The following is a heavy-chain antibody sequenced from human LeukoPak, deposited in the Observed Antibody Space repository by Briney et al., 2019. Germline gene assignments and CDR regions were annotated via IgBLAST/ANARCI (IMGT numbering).Heavy chain of an antibody. CDR2: ISGSGGST. CDR1: GFTFSSYA. Sequence: PGRSLRLSCAASGFTFSSYAMSWVRQAPGKGLEWVSAISGSGGSTYYADSVKGWFTISRDNSKNTLYLQMNSLRAEDTAVYYCAKDRVVPAALFDYWGQGTLVTVSS. J-gene: IGHJ4*02. CDR3: AKDRVVPAALFDY. D-gene: IGHD2-2*01. V-gene: IGHV3-23*01.